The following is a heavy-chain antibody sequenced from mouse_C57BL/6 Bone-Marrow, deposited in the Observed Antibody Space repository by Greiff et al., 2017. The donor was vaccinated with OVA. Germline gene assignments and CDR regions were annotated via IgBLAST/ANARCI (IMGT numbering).Heavy chain of an antibody. J-gene: IGHJ1*03. CDR1: GYTFTDYN. Sequence: VQLQQSGPELVKPGASVKIPCKASGYTFTDYNMDWVKQSHGKSLEWIGDINPNNGGTIYNEKFKGKTTLTVDKSSSTAYMELSSLTSEDTAVYYCERHYYGSSYRYFDVWGTGTTVTVSS. CDR2: INPNNGGT. CDR3: ERHYYGSSYRYFDV. D-gene: IGHD1-1*01. V-gene: IGHV1-18*01.